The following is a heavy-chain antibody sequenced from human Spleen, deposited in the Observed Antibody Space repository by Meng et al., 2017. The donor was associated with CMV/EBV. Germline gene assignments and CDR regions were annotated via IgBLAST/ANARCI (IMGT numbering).Heavy chain of an antibody. J-gene: IGHJ3*02. CDR1: GFTFSSYW. CDR2: IKQDGSEK. CDR3: AKGLGYPDLNTPFDI. D-gene: IGHD3-22*01. Sequence: GESLKISCAASGFTFSSYWMSWVRQAPGKGLEWVANIKQDGSEKYYVDSVKGRFTISRDNSKNTLYLQMNSLRADDTAVYFCAKGLGYPDLNTPFDIWGQGTMVTVSS. V-gene: IGHV3-7*03.